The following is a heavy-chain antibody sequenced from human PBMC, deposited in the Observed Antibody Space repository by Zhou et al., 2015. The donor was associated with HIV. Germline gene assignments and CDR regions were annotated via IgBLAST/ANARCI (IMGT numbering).Heavy chain of an antibody. V-gene: IGHV1-46*01. J-gene: IGHJ4*02. CDR3: TRGRWEVPDAY. CDR1: GYAFTTDS. D-gene: IGHD1-26*01. CDR2: IHTGDGKT. Sequence: QVQLVQSGAAVKEPGASVTVSCKASGYAFTTDSVHWVRRAPGQGLEWMGVIHTGDGKTNYAQRFRGRVTMTRDTSISTAYMQLSGLTSEDTAIYYCTRGRWEVPDAYWGQGTLVTVSP.